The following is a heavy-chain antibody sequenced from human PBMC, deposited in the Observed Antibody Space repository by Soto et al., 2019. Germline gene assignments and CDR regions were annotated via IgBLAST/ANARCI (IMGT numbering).Heavy chain of an antibody. CDR1: GGSISSYY. J-gene: IGHJ4*01. V-gene: IGHV4-59*01. Sequence: SETLSLTCTVSGGSISSYYWSWIRQPPGKGPGWIGDIYYSGSTNYNPSLKSRVTISVDTSKNQFSLKLSSVTAADTAVYYCARPVEMATIIDYWGHGTLVTVSS. CDR3: ARPVEMATIIDY. CDR2: IYYSGST. D-gene: IGHD5-12*01.